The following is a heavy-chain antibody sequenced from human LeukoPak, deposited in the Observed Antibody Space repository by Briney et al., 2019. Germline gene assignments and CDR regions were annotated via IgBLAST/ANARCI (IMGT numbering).Heavy chain of an antibody. CDR3: ARGEVPDAFDI. V-gene: IGHV4-34*01. CDR1: GGSFSGYY. D-gene: IGHD3-10*01. J-gene: IGHJ3*02. Sequence: SETLSLTCAVYGGSFSGYYWSWIRQPPGKGLEWIGEINHSGSTNYNPSLKSRVTISVDTSKNQFSLKRSSVTAADTAVYYCARGEVPDAFDIWGQGTMVTVSS. CDR2: INHSGST.